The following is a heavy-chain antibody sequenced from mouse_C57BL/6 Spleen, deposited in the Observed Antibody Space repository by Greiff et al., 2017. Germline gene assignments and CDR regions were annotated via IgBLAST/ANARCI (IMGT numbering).Heavy chain of an antibody. D-gene: IGHD2-3*01. J-gene: IGHJ1*03. V-gene: IGHV5-16*01. CDR1: GFTFSDYY. CDR2: INSDGSSN. Sequence: EVTLVESEGGLVQPGRSMKLSCTASGFTFSDYYIAWVRQVPEKGLEWVANINSDGSSNYSQDSLKSRFTISRDNAKNILYLHMSSLKSEDTATDYCAREGAYDGYNWYFDVWGTGTTVTVSS. CDR3: AREGAYDGYNWYFDV.